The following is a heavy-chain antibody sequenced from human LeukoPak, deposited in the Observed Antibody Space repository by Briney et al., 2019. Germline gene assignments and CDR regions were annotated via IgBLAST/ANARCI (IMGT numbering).Heavy chain of an antibody. CDR2: IYYSGST. Sequence: PSETLSLTCTVSGGSISSSSYYWGWIRQPPGKGLEWTGSIYYSGSTYYNPSLQSRVTISVDTSKNQLSLKLSSVTAADTAVYYCARLDSGTYSPIDYWGQGTLVTVSS. D-gene: IGHD3-10*01. V-gene: IGHV4-39*01. J-gene: IGHJ4*02. CDR1: GGSISSSSYY. CDR3: ARLDSGTYSPIDY.